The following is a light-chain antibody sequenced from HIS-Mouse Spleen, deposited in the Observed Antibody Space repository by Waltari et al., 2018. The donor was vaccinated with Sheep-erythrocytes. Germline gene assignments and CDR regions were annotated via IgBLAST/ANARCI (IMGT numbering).Light chain of an antibody. V-gene: IGKV3-20*01. Sequence: EIVLTQSPGTLSLSPGERATLSCRASQSVSSSYLAWYQQKPGHAPRLLIYGASRRATGIPDRFSGSGSGTDFTLNISRLEPEDFAVYYCQQYGSSPLTFGGGTKVEIK. CDR2: GAS. CDR3: QQYGSSPLT. CDR1: QSVSSSY. J-gene: IGKJ4*01.